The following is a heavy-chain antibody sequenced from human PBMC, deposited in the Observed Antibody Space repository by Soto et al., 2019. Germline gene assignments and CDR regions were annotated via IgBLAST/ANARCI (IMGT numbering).Heavy chain of an antibody. V-gene: IGHV4-59*01. J-gene: IGHJ4*02. Sequence: SETLSLTCTVSGGSISEFYWSWIRQPPGKGLEWIGYIYYTGSTNYNPSLKSRVSISVDTSKRQSSLKLSSVTAADTAVYYCAKASQYTDSSGYYSELHFFDYWGQGSLVTVSS. D-gene: IGHD3-22*01. CDR3: AKASQYTDSSGYYSELHFFDY. CDR2: IYYTGST. CDR1: GGSISEFY.